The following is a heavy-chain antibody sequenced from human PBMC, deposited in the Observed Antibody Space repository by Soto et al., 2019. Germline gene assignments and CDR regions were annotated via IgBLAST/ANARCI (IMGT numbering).Heavy chain of an antibody. CDR2: ISSSSNHI. Sequence: GGSLRLSCAASEFTFSNYAMSWVRQAPGKGLEWVSYISSSSNHIYYADSVKGRFTVSRDNAKNSLHLQMNSLRTEDTAVYYCARGLYKDRGATVNYIDSWGQGTLVTVS. J-gene: IGHJ4*02. CDR3: ARGLYKDRGATVNYIDS. D-gene: IGHD3-10*01. CDR1: EFTFSNYA. V-gene: IGHV3-21*01.